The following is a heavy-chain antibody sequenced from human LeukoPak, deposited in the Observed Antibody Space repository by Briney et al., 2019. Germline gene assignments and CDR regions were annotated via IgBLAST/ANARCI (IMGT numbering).Heavy chain of an antibody. J-gene: IGHJ4*02. Sequence: GGSLRLSCEASGFTFHTYNMFWVRQAPGKGLEWVAFISNDGSNKFYADSVKGRFTISRDDSRNTLHVEMRSLRPEDTAVYYCARDLGPTYCILDSWGQGILVTVSS. D-gene: IGHD3-16*01. CDR1: GFTFHTYN. CDR2: ISNDGSNK. V-gene: IGHV3-30*04. CDR3: ARDLGPTYCILDS.